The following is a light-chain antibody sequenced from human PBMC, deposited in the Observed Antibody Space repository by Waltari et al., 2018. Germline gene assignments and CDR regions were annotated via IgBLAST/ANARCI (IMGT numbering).Light chain of an antibody. V-gene: IGKV3-15*01. CDR1: QSVSSN. CDR3: QQYNNWPPLT. J-gene: IGKJ4*01. CDR2: GAS. Sequence: EIVMTQSPATLSVSPGERATLPCRASQSVSSNLAWYQQKPGQAPRLLIYGASTRATGIPARFSGSGSGTEFTLTISSMQSEDFAVYYCQQYNNWPPLTFGGDQGGDQT.